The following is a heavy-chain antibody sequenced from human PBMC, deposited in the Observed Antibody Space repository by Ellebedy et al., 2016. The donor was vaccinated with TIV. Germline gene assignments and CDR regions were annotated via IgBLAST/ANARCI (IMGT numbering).Heavy chain of an antibody. D-gene: IGHD6-19*01. J-gene: IGHJ6*02. Sequence: GGSLRLSXAASGFIFSYYDMHWVRQVTGKSLEWVSSIAAAGETYYPDTVKGRFTISRDNAKSSLFLQINSLRAGDTAVYYCARVHMIGSGWFNAMGVWGQGTTVTVSS. CDR1: GFIFSYYD. V-gene: IGHV3-13*01. CDR3: ARVHMIGSGWFNAMGV. CDR2: IAAAGET.